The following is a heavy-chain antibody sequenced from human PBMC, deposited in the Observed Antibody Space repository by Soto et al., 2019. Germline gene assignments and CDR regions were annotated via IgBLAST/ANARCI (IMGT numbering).Heavy chain of an antibody. Sequence: QVQLQESGPGLVKPSQTLSLTCTVSGGSISSGGYYWSWIRQHPGKGLEWIGYIYYSGSTYYNPSLKSRVTISVDTSKNPFSLELSSVTAADTAVYYCAREGGGQWLVRNYFDYWGQGTLVTVSS. V-gene: IGHV4-31*03. CDR2: IYYSGST. J-gene: IGHJ4*02. D-gene: IGHD6-19*01. CDR1: GGSISSGGYY. CDR3: AREGGGQWLVRNYFDY.